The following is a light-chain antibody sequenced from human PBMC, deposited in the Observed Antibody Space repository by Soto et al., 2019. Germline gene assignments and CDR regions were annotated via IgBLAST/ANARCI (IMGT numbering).Light chain of an antibody. Sequence: SASVGDRVTITCRASQNIGVYLNWYQKKPGKAPKLLIHAASSLHSGVPSTFSGSGSGTDFALTISSLQPEDFATYYCHQTAANPWTFAQGTKVDIK. CDR1: QNIGVY. V-gene: IGKV1-39*01. CDR3: HQTAANPWT. J-gene: IGKJ1*01. CDR2: AAS.